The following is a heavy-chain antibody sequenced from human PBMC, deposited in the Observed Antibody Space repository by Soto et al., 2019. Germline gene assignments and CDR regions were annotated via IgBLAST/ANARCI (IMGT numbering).Heavy chain of an antibody. Sequence: ASVRVSCKASGYSFTNNDVSWVRQATGQGLEWMGWMNPGSGDTGYAQKFQGRVTMTRDISIATAYMGLSSLRSDDTAIYYCARMATFGSLNWFDPWGQRTLVTVSS. CDR2: MNPGSGDT. J-gene: IGHJ5*02. CDR1: GYSFTNND. CDR3: ARMATFGSLNWFDP. D-gene: IGHD3-16*01. V-gene: IGHV1-8*01.